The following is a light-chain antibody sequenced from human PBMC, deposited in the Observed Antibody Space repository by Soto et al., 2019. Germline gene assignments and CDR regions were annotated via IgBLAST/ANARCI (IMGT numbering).Light chain of an antibody. CDR1: QRVSNN. CDR3: QQYDNWPLT. J-gene: IGKJ4*01. Sequence: EIVMTQSPATLSVSPGERATLSCRASQRVSNNLACYQLNPGQAPRLLIYSPSTRATGIPARFSGSGSGTEFTLTISSPQSEDFAVYYCQQYDNWPLTFGGGTKVQIK. CDR2: SPS. V-gene: IGKV3-15*01.